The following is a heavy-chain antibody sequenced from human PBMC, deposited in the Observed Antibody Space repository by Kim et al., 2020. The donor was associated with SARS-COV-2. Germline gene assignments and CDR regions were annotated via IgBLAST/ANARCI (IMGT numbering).Heavy chain of an antibody. CDR2: IKHDGSEK. J-gene: IGHJ5*02. V-gene: IGHV3-7*03. CDR1: GFTFNSYW. Sequence: GGSLRLSCAASGFTFNSYWMNWVRQAPGKGLEWVANIKHDGSEKYYGDSVKGRFTISRDNAKNSLYLQVNSLRAEDTAVYYCAREYGEYYYSSGSPWVYRFDPWGQGTLVTVSS. D-gene: IGHD3-10*01. CDR3: AREYGEYYYSSGSPWVYRFDP.